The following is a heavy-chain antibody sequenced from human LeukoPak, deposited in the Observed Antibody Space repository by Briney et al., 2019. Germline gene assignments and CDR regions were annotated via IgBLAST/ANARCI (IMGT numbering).Heavy chain of an antibody. D-gene: IGHD3-16*02. CDR2: IQTSGST. V-gene: IGHV4-61*02. J-gene: IGHJ4*02. CDR1: GGSISSGSYY. Sequence: PSETLSLTCTVSGGSISSGSYYWSWIRQPAGKGLEWIGRIQTSGSTNYNPSLKSRVTISVDTSKNQFSLKLSSVTAADTAVYYCARVTFGGVIAFDYWGQGTLVTVSS. CDR3: ARVTFGGVIAFDY.